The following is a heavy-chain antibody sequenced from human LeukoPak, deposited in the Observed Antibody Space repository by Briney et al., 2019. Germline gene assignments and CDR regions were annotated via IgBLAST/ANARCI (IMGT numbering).Heavy chain of an antibody. CDR2: ISWNSGSI. J-gene: IGHJ4*02. CDR3: AKMGAGLDY. CDR1: GFTFDDYA. V-gene: IGHV3-9*01. D-gene: IGHD1-26*01. Sequence: PGGSLRLSCAASGFTFDDYAMHWVRQAPGKGLEWVSGISWNSGSIGYADSVKGRFTISRDNAENSLYLQMNSLRAEDTALYYCAKMGAGLDYWGQGTLVTVSS.